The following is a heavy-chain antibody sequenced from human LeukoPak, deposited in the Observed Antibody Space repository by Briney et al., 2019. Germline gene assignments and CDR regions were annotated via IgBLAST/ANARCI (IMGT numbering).Heavy chain of an antibody. CDR2: ISYDGSNK. CDR3: AKDPRSYSSGCDY. D-gene: IGHD6-19*01. CDR1: GFTFSSYG. V-gene: IGHV3-30*18. J-gene: IGHJ4*02. Sequence: GSLRLSCAASGFTFSSYGMHWVRQAPGKGLEWVAVISYDGSNKYYADSVKGRFTISRDNSKNTLYLQMNSLRAEDTAVYYCAKDPRSYSSGCDYWGQGTLVTVSS.